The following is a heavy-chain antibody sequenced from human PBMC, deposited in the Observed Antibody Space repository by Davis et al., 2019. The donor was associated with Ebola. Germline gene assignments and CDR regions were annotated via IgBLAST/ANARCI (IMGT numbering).Heavy chain of an antibody. CDR3: AKDYFDY. CDR2: ISSSSSTI. V-gene: IGHV3-48*01. CDR1: GFTFSSYS. Sequence: GESLKTSCAASGFTFSSYSMNWVRQAPGKGLGWVSYISSSSSTIYYADSVKGRFTISRDNSKNTLYLQMNSLRAEDTAVYYCAKDYFDYWGQGTLVTVAS. J-gene: IGHJ4*02.